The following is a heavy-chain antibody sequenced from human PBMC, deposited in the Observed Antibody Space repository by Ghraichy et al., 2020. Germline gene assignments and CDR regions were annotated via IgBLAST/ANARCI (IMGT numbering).Heavy chain of an antibody. V-gene: IGHV3-7*03. D-gene: IGHD1-1*01. Sequence: GGSLRLSCEVSGLSFSSYWMSWVRQAPGKGLEWVANIKQDGSEKYYVDSVKGRFTISRDNAKNSLYLQMNSLRVEDTAMYYCARDRWNVFDYWGQGTLVTVSS. CDR1: GLSFSSYW. J-gene: IGHJ4*02. CDR3: ARDRWNVFDY. CDR2: IKQDGSEK.